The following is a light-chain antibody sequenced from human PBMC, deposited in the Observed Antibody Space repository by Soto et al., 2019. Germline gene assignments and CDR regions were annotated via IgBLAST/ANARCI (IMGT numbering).Light chain of an antibody. V-gene: IGKV3-20*01. J-gene: IGKJ2*01. CDR3: PQYGSSPLYT. Sequence: EIVLTQSPGTLSLSPGERATLSCRASQSVSSSYLAWYQQKPGQAPRLLIYGASSRATGIPDRFSGSGSGTDFNLTISRLEPEDFAVYYCPQYGSSPLYTFGQGTKLEIK. CDR2: GAS. CDR1: QSVSSSY.